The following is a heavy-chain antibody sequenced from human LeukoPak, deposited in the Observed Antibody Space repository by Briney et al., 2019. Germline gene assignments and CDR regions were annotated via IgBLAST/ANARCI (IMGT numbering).Heavy chain of an antibody. CDR1: GGSISSSPYY. CDR3: ATVAVAGYNWFDP. CDR2: INHSGST. Sequence: SETLSLTCTVSGGSISSSPYYWGWIRQPPGKGLEWIGEINHSGSTNYNPSLKSRVTISVDTSKNQFPLKLSSVTAADTAVYYCATVAVAGYNWFDPWGQGTLVTVSS. D-gene: IGHD6-19*01. V-gene: IGHV4-39*06. J-gene: IGHJ5*02.